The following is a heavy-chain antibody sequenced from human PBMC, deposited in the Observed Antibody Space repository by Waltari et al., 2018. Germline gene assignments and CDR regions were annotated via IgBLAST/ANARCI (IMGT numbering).Heavy chain of an antibody. CDR3: ARGIQLWGRGSWYFDD. J-gene: IGHJ4*02. D-gene: IGHD5-18*01. CDR2: MRTATGTP. Sequence: QVQLVQSGSELKKPGASVKVSCKASGYIFTNYAMNWVRQAPGQGLEWMGWMRTATGTPTLAQGFRGRFVFSVDTSVSTGYLQISSLKAEDTAVYYCARGIQLWGRGSWYFDDWGQGTLVTVSS. V-gene: IGHV7-4-1*02. CDR1: GYIFTNYA.